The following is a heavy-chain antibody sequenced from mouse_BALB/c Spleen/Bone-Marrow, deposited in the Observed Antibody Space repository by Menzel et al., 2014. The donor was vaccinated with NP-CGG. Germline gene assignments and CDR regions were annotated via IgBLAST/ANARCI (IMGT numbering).Heavy chain of an antibody. V-gene: IGHV1S81*02. CDR2: TNPSNGGT. Sequence: VKLVESGAELVKPGASVKLSCKASGYTFTSYYMCWVKQRPGQGLEWIGETNPSNGGTNFSEKFKSKATWTVDKSSSTAYMSLSSLTSEDSAVYYCTRSRRAMDHWGQGTSVTVSS. CDR3: TRSRRAMDH. J-gene: IGHJ4*01. D-gene: IGHD2-12*01. CDR1: GYTFTSYY.